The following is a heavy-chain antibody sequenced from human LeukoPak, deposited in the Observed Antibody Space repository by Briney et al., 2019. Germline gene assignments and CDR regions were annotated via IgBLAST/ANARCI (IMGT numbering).Heavy chain of an antibody. V-gene: IGHV3-48*04. Sequence: GGSLRLSCAASGFTFSSYSMSWIRQAPGKGLEWVSYISSSGSTIYYADSVKGRFTISRDNAKNSLYLQMNSLRAEDTAVYYCARVIVDRVVVTLYFDYWGQGTLVTVSS. J-gene: IGHJ4*02. CDR2: ISSSGSTI. D-gene: IGHD3-22*01. CDR3: ARVIVDRVVVTLYFDY. CDR1: GFTFSSYS.